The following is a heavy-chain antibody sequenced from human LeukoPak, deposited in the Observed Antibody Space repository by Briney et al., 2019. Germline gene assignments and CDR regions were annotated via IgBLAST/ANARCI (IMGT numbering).Heavy chain of an antibody. J-gene: IGHJ5*02. Sequence: SETPSLTCTVSGGSISSYYWSWIRQPPGKGLEWIGYIYYPGTTNSNPSLKSRVTISVDTSKNQFSLKLSSVTAADTAVYYCARHRPDILTGYVNWFDPWGQGILVTVSS. D-gene: IGHD3-9*01. CDR3: ARHRPDILTGYVNWFDP. V-gene: IGHV4-59*08. CDR2: IYYPGTT. CDR1: GGSISSYY.